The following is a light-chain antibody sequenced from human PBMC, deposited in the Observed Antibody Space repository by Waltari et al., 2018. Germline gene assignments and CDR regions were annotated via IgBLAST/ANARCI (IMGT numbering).Light chain of an antibody. CDR3: QQYYEWPLT. V-gene: IGKV3D-15*01. CDR2: GAS. Sequence: EIVMTQSPATLSVSPGERATLSCRASQSVSNTLAWYQQKPGQPPRLLIYGASTRATATPARFSGSGSGTEFTLAISSLQSEDFAVYYCQQYYEWPLTFGGGTKVEIK. CDR1: QSVSNT. J-gene: IGKJ4*01.